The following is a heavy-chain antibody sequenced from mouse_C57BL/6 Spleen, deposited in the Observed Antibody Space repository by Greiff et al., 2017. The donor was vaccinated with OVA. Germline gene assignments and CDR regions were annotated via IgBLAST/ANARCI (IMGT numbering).Heavy chain of an antibody. CDR3: ARATRGVDD. Sequence: QVQLQQPGAELVRPGTSVKLSCKASGYTFTSYWMHWVKQRPGQGLEWIGVIDPSDSYTNYNQKFKGKATLTVDTSSSTAYMQLSSLTSEDSAVYYCARATRGVDDWGQGTTLTVSS. CDR1: GYTFTSYW. J-gene: IGHJ2*01. CDR2: IDPSDSYT. D-gene: IGHD1-1*01. V-gene: IGHV1-59*01.